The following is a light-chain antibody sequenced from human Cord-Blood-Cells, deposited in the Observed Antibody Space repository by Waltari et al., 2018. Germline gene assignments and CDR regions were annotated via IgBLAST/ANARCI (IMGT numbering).Light chain of an antibody. CDR2: DVS. Sequence: QSALTQPASVSGSPGQSITISCTGTSSDVGGYNYVSWYQQHQGKAPKLMIYDVSNRPSGVSTRFSGSKSGNTASLTISGLQAEDEADYYCSSYTSSSTWVFGGGTKLTVL. CDR1: SSDVGGYNY. J-gene: IGLJ3*02. CDR3: SSYTSSSTWV. V-gene: IGLV2-14*03.